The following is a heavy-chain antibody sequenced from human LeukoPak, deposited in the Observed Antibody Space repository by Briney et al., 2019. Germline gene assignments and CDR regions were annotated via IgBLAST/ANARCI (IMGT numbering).Heavy chain of an antibody. D-gene: IGHD3-22*01. J-gene: IGHJ6*03. CDR2: IKPDRSEI. CDR3: ARETYYYDSSADYYYYYMDV. Sequence: GGSLRLSCAASGFTFSSRWMSWVRQAPGKGLEWVANIKPDRSEIYYVDSVKGRFTISRDNAKNSLYLQMNSLRAEDTAVYYCARETYYYDSSADYYYYYMDVWGKGTTVTVSS. CDR1: GFTFSSRW. V-gene: IGHV3-7*01.